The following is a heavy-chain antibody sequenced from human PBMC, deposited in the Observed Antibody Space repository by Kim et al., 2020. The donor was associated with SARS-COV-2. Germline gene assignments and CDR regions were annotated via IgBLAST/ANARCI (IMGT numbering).Heavy chain of an antibody. Sequence: SRVTISVDTSKNQFSLKLSSVTAADTAVYYCAREGRCSSTSCHSRYYFDYWGQGTLVTVSS. CDR3: AREGRCSSTSCHSRYYFDY. D-gene: IGHD2-2*01. J-gene: IGHJ4*02. V-gene: IGHV4-31*02.